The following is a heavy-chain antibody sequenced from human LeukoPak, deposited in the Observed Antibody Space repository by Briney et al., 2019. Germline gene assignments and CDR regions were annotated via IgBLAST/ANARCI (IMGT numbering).Heavy chain of an antibody. D-gene: IGHD6-19*01. J-gene: IGHJ4*02. CDR1: GGTFSSYA. CDR3: ARSRSVAGTRPFDY. V-gene: IGHV1-69*05. Sequence: YSVKVSCKASGGTFSSYASSWMRQAPGQVLEWMGGIIPIFGTANYAQKFQGRVTITTDESTSTAYMELSSLRSEDTAVYYCARSRSVAGTRPFDYWGQGTLVTVSS. CDR2: IIPIFGTA.